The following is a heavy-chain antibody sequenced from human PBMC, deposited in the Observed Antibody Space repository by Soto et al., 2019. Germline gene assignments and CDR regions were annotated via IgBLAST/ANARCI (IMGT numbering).Heavy chain of an antibody. J-gene: IGHJ6*02. V-gene: IGHV3-53*01. CDR3: ARRGLSSSSTFRYHYYGMDV. D-gene: IGHD6-6*01. CDR1: GFTVSSNY. CDR2: IYSGGST. Sequence: GGSLRLSCAASGFTVSSNYMSWVRQAPGKGLEWVSVIYSGGSTYYADSVKGRFTISRDNSKNTLYLQMNSLRAEDTAVYYCARRGLSSSSTFRYHYYGMDVWGQGTTVTVSS.